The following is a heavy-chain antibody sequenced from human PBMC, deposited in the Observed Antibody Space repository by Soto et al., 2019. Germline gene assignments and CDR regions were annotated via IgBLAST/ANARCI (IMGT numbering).Heavy chain of an antibody. D-gene: IGHD3-10*01. J-gene: IGHJ6*02. V-gene: IGHV2-5*02. Sequence: QITLKESGPPLVKPTQPLTLTCTFSGFSLSTSGVGVGWIRQPPGKALEWLALIYWDDDKRYSPSLKSRLTITNDTSKNQVVLTMTNMDPVDTATYYCAHRLLGSEYYYYGMDVWGQGTTVTVSS. CDR3: AHRLLGSEYYYYGMDV. CDR1: GFSLSTSGVG. CDR2: IYWDDDK.